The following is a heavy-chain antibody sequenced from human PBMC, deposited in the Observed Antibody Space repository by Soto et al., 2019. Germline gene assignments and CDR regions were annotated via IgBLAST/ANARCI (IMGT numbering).Heavy chain of an antibody. V-gene: IGHV4-31*03. CDR2: IYYSGST. Sequence: QVQLQESGPGLVKPSQTLSLTCTVSGGSISSGGYYWSWIRQHPGKGLEWIGYIYYSGSTYYNPSLKSRVTISVDTSKNQFSLKLSSATAADTAVYYCARDPYNWNYYYGMDVWGQGTTVTVSS. J-gene: IGHJ6*02. CDR1: GGSISSGGYY. CDR3: ARDPYNWNYYYGMDV. D-gene: IGHD1-20*01.